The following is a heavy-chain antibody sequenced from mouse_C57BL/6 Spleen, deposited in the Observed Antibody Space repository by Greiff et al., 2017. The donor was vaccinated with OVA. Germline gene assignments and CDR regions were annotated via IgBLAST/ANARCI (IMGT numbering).Heavy chain of an antibody. CDR1: GYTFTSYW. V-gene: IGHV1-61*01. CDR3: ARGETGFDD. J-gene: IGHJ2*01. CDR2: IYPSDSET. Sequence: QVQLQQPGAELVRPGSSVKLSCKASGYTFTSYWMDWVKQRPGQGLEWIGNIYPSDSETHYNQKFKDKATLTVDKSSSTACMQLSSLTSEDSAVYYCARGETGFDDWGQGTTLTVSS. D-gene: IGHD4-1*01.